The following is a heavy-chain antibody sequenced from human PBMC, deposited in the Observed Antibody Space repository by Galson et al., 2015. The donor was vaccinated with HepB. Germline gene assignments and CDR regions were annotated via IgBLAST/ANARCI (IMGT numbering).Heavy chain of an antibody. D-gene: IGHD4/OR15-4a*01. Sequence: SLRLSCAASGFTFSSYAMSWVRQAPGKGLEWVSAISGRNTYYADSVKGRFTISRDNSKNTVFLQMNSLRAEDTAVYYCAKEEVPNDYWGQGTLVTVSS. CDR2: ISGRNT. J-gene: IGHJ4*02. V-gene: IGHV3-23*01. CDR3: AKEEVPNDY. CDR1: GFTFSSYA.